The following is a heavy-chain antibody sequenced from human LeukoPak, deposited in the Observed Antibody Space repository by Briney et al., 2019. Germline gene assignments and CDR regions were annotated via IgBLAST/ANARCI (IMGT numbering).Heavy chain of an antibody. CDR2: IIPFFGAT. V-gene: IGHV1-69*06. Sequence: ASVKVSCKASGGTFKNYAISWVRQAPGQGLDWMGQIIPFFGATNYAQQFQGRVTMTADKSTRTAYLELTRLRFEDTAVYYCTQEGPGGRSDYWGQGTLVTVSS. CDR1: GGTFKNYA. D-gene: IGHD3-16*01. J-gene: IGHJ4*02. CDR3: TQEGPGGRSDY.